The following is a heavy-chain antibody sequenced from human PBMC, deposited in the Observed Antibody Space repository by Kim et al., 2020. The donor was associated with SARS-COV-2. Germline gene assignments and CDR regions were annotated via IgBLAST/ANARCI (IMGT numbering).Heavy chain of an antibody. CDR3: AKDKVRGIAVAGTEH. V-gene: IGHV3-9*01. D-gene: IGHD6-19*01. J-gene: IGHJ1*01. Sequence: DSVRGRFTISRDNAKNSLYLQMNSLRAEDTALYYCAKDKVRGIAVAGTEHWGQGTLVTVSS.